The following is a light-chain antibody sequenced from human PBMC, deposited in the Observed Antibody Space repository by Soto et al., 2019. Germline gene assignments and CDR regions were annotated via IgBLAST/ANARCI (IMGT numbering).Light chain of an antibody. V-gene: IGKV1-39*01. Sequence: DIQMTQSPSSLSAFVGDRVTITCRASQSISSYLNWYQQKPGKAPKLLIYAASSLQSGVPSRFSGSGSGTDFTLTISSLQPDDFATYYCQQYNSYSRTFGQGTKVDIK. CDR1: QSISSY. J-gene: IGKJ1*01. CDR2: AAS. CDR3: QQYNSYSRT.